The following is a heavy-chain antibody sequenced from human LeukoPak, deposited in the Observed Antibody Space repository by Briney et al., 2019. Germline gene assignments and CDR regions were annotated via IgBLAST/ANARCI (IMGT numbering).Heavy chain of an antibody. Sequence: ASVKVSCKASGYTFTGYYMHWVRQAPGHGLEWMGRINPNSGGTNYAQKFQGRVTMTRDTSISTAYMELSRLRSDDTAVYYCARVLGGSGYYPLYYWGQGTLVTVSS. CDR3: ARVLGGSGYYPLYY. V-gene: IGHV1-2*06. CDR1: GYTFTGYY. CDR2: INPNSGGT. D-gene: IGHD3-22*01. J-gene: IGHJ4*02.